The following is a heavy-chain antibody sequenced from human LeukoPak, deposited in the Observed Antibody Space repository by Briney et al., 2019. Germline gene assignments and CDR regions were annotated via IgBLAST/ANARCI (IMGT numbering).Heavy chain of an antibody. V-gene: IGHV1-69*13. CDR1: GGSFSSYT. Sequence: GASVKVSCKASGGSFSSYTLNWVRQAPGQGPEWMGGIIPLFDKPKYAQKFQGRVTITADESTSTAYMELSTLKSEDTAVYYCARGGIVVVPPDISHRDALDIWGQGTMVTVSS. J-gene: IGHJ3*02. CDR3: ARGGIVVVPPDISHRDALDI. D-gene: IGHD2-2*01. CDR2: IIPLFDKP.